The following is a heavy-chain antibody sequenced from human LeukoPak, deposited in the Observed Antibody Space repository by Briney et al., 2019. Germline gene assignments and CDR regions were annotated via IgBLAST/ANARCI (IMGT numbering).Heavy chain of an antibody. CDR3: TRPSSTSAWGALY. V-gene: IGHV3-49*04. CDR2: IRKKTSGGTT. Sequence: GESLRLSCNASGFAFGDYAVSWVRQAPGKGLEWVGFIRKKTSGGTTEYAASVKGRFTISRDDSKSIAYLDMNNLETEDTAVCYCTRPSSTSAWGALYWGQGALVTVSS. D-gene: IGHD3-16*01. CDR1: GFAFGDYA. J-gene: IGHJ4*02.